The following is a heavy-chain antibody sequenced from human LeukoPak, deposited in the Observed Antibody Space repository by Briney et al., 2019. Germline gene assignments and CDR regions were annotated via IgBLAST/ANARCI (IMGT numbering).Heavy chain of an antibody. CDR1: GFTFDDYA. Sequence: GGSLRLSCAASGFTFDDYAIHWVRLAPGKGLEWVSGIDWNGFNKDYADSVKGRFTISRDNAKKSLSLQMSGLTSEDMALYFCKKNENRGRAPGVFDIGAKGTMVTVSS. CDR3: KKNENRGRAPGVFDI. V-gene: IGHV3-9*03. D-gene: IGHD3-10*01. CDR2: IDWNGFNK. J-gene: IGHJ3*02.